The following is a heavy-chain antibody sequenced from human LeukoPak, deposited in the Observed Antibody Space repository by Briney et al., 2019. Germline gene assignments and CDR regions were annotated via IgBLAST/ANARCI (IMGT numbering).Heavy chain of an antibody. V-gene: IGHV4-39*01. D-gene: IGHD4-17*01. Sequence: SETLSLTCTVSGGSISSSSYYWGWIRQPPGKGPEWIGIIHDSGSTYYNPPLTSRVTISVDTSKNQFSLRLNSVTAADTAVYYCGRLSPVTIDYWGQGTLVTVSS. CDR2: IHDSGST. J-gene: IGHJ4*02. CDR1: GGSISSSSYY. CDR3: GRLSPVTIDY.